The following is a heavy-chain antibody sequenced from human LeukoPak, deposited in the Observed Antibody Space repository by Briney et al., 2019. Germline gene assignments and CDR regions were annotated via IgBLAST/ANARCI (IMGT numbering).Heavy chain of an antibody. CDR2: INPYSGDT. CDR3: ARDQGSLTRSWYTGY. V-gene: IGHV1-2*06. Sequence: ASVKVSCKASGYTFTGYHIHWVRQAPGQGPEWMGRINPYSGDTNFAQKFQGRVTMTRDTSITTAYMDLSSLTPDDTAVYLCARDQGSLTRSWYTGYWGQGTQVTVSS. J-gene: IGHJ4*02. D-gene: IGHD6-13*01. CDR1: GYTFTGYH.